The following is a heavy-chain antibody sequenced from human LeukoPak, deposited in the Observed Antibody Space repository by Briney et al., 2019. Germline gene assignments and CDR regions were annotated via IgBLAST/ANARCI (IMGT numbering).Heavy chain of an antibody. CDR2: INHSGST. J-gene: IGHJ4*02. CDR3: ARGDSSGYYFPHFDY. D-gene: IGHD3-22*01. V-gene: IGHV4-34*01. Sequence: SETLSLTCAVYGGSFSGYYWSWIRQPPGKELEWIGEINHSGSTNYNPSLKSRVTISVDTSKNQFSLKLSSVTAADTAVYYCARGDSSGYYFPHFDYWGQGTLVTVSS. CDR1: GGSFSGYY.